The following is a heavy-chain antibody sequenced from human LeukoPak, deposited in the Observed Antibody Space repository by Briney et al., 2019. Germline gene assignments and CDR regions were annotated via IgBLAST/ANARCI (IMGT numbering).Heavy chain of an antibody. Sequence: SETLSLTCTVSGGSISSGSYYWSWIRQPAGKGLEWIGRIYTSGSTNYNPSLKSRVTISVDTSKNQFSLKLSSVTAADTAVYYCARGRWGDGFKNSWFDPWGQGNLVSVSS. CDR1: GGSISSGSYY. D-gene: IGHD3-10*01. J-gene: IGHJ5*02. V-gene: IGHV4-61*02. CDR3: ARGRWGDGFKNSWFDP. CDR2: IYTSGST.